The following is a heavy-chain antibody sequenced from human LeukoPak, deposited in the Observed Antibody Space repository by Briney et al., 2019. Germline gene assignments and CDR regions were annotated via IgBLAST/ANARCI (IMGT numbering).Heavy chain of an antibody. Sequence: PSETLSLPCTVWGGSISGYYWRWLRQPAGKALQWIGRLHTSGSSSYNPSLKSRVTQLVDKSKNHFFLKLSSLTAADTALYYCARASPSGGYMDVWGKGTTVTVSS. CDR2: LHTSGSS. CDR1: GGSISGYY. D-gene: IGHD3-10*01. V-gene: IGHV4-4*07. CDR3: ARASPSGGYMDV. J-gene: IGHJ6*03.